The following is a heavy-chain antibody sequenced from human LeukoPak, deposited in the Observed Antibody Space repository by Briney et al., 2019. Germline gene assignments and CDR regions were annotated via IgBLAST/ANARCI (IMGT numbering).Heavy chain of an antibody. CDR1: GFTFSSYA. V-gene: IGHV3-23*01. CDR2: ISGSGGST. Sequence: GGSLRLSCAASGFTFSSYAMSWVRQAPGKGLEWVSAISGSGGSTYYADSVKGRFTISRDNSKNTVYLQMNSLRAEDTAVYYCAKDMGMVRGVIAGFAYWGQGTLVTVSS. CDR3: AKDMGMVRGVIAGFAY. J-gene: IGHJ4*02. D-gene: IGHD3-10*01.